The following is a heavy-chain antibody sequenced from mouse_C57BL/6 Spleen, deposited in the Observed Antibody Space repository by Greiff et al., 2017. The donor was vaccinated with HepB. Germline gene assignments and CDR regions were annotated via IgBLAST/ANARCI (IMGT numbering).Heavy chain of an antibody. V-gene: IGHV3-6*01. CDR1: GYSITSGYY. CDR3: ARVYYGNFYFDY. J-gene: IGHJ2*01. D-gene: IGHD2-1*01. Sequence: EVQLMESGPGLVKPSQSLSLTCSVTGYSITSGYYWNWIRQFPGNKLEWMGYISYDGSNNYNPSLKNRISITRDTSKNQFFLKLNSVTTEDTATYYCARVYYGNFYFDYWGQGTTLTVSS. CDR2: ISYDGSN.